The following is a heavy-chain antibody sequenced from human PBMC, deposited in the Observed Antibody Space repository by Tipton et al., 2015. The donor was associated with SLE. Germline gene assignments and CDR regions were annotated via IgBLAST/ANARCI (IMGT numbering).Heavy chain of an antibody. D-gene: IGHD2-21*01. CDR3: ARDPNDHIVVNAFDI. V-gene: IGHV4-61*02. Sequence: TLSLTCTVSGSSIRSGTSYWTWIRQPAGKGLEWIGRVSGTGSLNYNPSLRSRVTMSVDTSKNQFSLHLTPVTAADTAVYYCARDPNDHIVVNAFDIWGQGTMVSVSS. J-gene: IGHJ3*02. CDR2: VSGTGSL. CDR1: GSSIRSGTSY.